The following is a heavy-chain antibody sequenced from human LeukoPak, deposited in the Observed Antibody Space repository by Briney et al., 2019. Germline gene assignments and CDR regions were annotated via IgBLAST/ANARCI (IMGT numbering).Heavy chain of an antibody. CDR1: GGTFSSYA. D-gene: IGHD6-19*01. CDR2: IIPIFGTA. J-gene: IGHJ5*02. CDR3: ARDRVAGTTNWFDP. Sequence: ASVKVSCKACGGTFSSYAISWVRQAPGQGLEWMGEIIPIFGTANYAQKFQGRVTITTDESTSTAYMELSSLRSEDTAVYYCARDRVAGTTNWFDPWGQGTLVTVSS. V-gene: IGHV1-69*05.